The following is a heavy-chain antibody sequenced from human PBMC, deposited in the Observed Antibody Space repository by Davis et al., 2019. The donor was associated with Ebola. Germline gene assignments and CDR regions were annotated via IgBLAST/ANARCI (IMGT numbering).Heavy chain of an antibody. D-gene: IGHD3-16*01. CDR2: IYYSGST. V-gene: IGHV4-39*01. CDR3: ARQDVWLLPNWFDP. CDR1: GGSISSSSYY. J-gene: IGHJ5*02. Sequence: PSETLSLTCTVSGGSISSSSYYWGWIRQPPGKGLEWIGSIYYSGSTYYNPSLTSRVTMSVDTSKNQFSLKLSSETAADTAVYFCARQDVWLLPNWFDPWGQGTLVIVSS.